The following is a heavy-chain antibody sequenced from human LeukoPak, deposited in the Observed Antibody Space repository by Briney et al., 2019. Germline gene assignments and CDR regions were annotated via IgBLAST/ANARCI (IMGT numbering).Heavy chain of an antibody. J-gene: IGHJ5*02. CDR1: GYTFTGYY. CDR3: AREGYSGSYHNWFDP. Sequence: GASVKVSCKAFGYTFTGYYMHWMRQAPGQGLEWMGWINPNSGGTNYAQNFQGRVTMTRDTSISTAYMEVSRLTSDDTAVYYCAREGYSGSYHNWFDPWGQGTLVTVSS. V-gene: IGHV1-2*02. D-gene: IGHD1-26*01. CDR2: INPNSGGT.